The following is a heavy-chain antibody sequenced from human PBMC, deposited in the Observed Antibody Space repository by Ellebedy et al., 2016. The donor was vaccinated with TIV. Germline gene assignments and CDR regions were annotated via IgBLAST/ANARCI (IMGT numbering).Heavy chain of an antibody. CDR1: GDSITRSSYY. V-gene: IGHV4-61*01. J-gene: IGHJ3*02. D-gene: IGHD3-10*01. CDR3: AKHSSITMVEEDAFDI. CDR2: IYYSVST. Sequence: MPSETLSLTCSVSGDSITRSSYYWSWIRQPPGKGLEWIGYIYYSVSTNYNPSLKSQVTISVDTSKNQFSLKLSSVTAADTAVYYCAKHSSITMVEEDAFDIWGQGTMVTVSS.